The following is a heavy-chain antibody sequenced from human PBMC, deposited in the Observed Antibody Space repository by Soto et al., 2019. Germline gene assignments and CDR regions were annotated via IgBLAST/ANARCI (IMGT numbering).Heavy chain of an antibody. J-gene: IGHJ4*02. Sequence: ASVKVSCKASGYTSTRYAMHWVRQAPGQRLEWMGWINAGNGNTKYSQKFQGRVIITRDTSASTAYMELSSLRSEDTAVYYCARGEFLSYDDYWGQGTLVTVSS. V-gene: IGHV1-3*01. CDR1: GYTSTRYA. D-gene: IGHD3-16*01. CDR3: ARGEFLSYDDY. CDR2: INAGNGNT.